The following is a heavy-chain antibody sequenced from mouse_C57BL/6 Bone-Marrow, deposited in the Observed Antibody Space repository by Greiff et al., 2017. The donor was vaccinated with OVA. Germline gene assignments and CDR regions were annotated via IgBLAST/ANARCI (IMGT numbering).Heavy chain of an antibody. CDR3: AREAQATWFAY. CDR2: INPSNGGT. J-gene: IGHJ3*01. CDR1: GYTFTSYW. Sequence: QVHVKQPGTELVKPGASVKLSCKASGYTFTSYWMHWVKQRPGQGLEWIGNINPSNGGTNYNEKFKSKATLTVDKSSSTAYMQLSSLTSEDSAVYYCAREAQATWFAYWGQGTLVTVSA. V-gene: IGHV1-53*01. D-gene: IGHD3-2*02.